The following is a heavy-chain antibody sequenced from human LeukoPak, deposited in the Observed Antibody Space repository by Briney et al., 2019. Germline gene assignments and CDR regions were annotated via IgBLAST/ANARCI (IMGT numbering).Heavy chain of an antibody. Sequence: GGSLRLSCAASGFTFSSYAMRWVRQAPGKGLEWVSAISGSGGSTYYADSVKGRFTISRDNSKNTLYLQMNSLRAEDTAVYYCAKPITMIVSPFDYWGQGTLVTVSS. V-gene: IGHV3-23*01. CDR2: ISGSGGST. CDR1: GFTFSSYA. D-gene: IGHD3-22*01. CDR3: AKPITMIVSPFDY. J-gene: IGHJ4*02.